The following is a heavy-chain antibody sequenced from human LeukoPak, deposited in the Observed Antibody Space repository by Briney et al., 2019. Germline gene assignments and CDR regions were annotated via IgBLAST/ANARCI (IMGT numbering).Heavy chain of an antibody. CDR1: GFTFSSYA. J-gene: IGHJ6*02. V-gene: IGHV3-23*01. Sequence: GGSLRLSCAASGFTFSSYAMSWVRQAPGKGLEWVSAISGSGGSTYYADSVKGRFTISRDNFKNTLYLQMNSLRAEDTAVYYCAKGLDIVVVPAAIPYYYYGMDVWGQGTTVTVSS. CDR3: AKGLDIVVVPAAIPYYYYGMDV. D-gene: IGHD2-2*02. CDR2: ISGSGGST.